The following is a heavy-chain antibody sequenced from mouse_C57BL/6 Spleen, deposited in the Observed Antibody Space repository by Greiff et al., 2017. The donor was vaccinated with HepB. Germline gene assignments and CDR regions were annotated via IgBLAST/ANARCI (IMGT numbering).Heavy chain of an antibody. CDR2: ISDGGSYT. CDR3: ARGYYDYDGYFDY. J-gene: IGHJ2*01. V-gene: IGHV5-4*03. CDR1: GFTFSSYA. D-gene: IGHD2-4*01. Sequence: EVKLVESGGGLVKPGGSLKLSCAASGFTFSSYAMSWVRQTPEKRLEWVATISDGGSYTYYPDNVKGRFTISRDNAKNNLYLQMSHLKSEDTAMYYCARGYYDYDGYFDYWGQGTTLTVSS.